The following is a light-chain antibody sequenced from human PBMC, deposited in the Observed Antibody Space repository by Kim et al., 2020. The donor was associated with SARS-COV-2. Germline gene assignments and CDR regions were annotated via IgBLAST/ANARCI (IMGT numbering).Light chain of an antibody. Sequence: ASVGDRVTLTCRASQDISNYLAWFQLKPGKAPKLLIYAASALQPGVPSRFSGSGSGKDFTLTVTSLQPEDVATYYCQKCDSAPWTFGQGTKVDIK. CDR1: QDISNY. CDR3: QKCDSAPWT. V-gene: IGKV1-27*01. CDR2: AAS. J-gene: IGKJ1*01.